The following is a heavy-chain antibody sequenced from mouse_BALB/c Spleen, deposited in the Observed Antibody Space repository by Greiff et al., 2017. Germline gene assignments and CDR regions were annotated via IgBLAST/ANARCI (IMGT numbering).Heavy chain of an antibody. J-gene: IGHJ2*01. D-gene: IGHD1-1*01. CDR1: GFTFSSYG. CDR3: ARDRGNLFGLY. V-gene: IGHV5-6-3*01. CDR2: INSNGGST. Sequence: EVHLVESGGGLVQPGGSLKLSCAASGFTFSSYGMSWVRQTPDKRLELVATINSNGGSTYYPDSVKGRFTISRDNAKNTLYLQMSSLKSEDTAMYYCARDRGNLFGLYWGQGTTLTVSS.